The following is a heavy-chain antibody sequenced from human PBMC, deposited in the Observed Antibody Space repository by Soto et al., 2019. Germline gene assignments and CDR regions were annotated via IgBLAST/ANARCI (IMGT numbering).Heavy chain of an antibody. D-gene: IGHD3-16*02. V-gene: IGHV1-46*03. CDR2: INPSGGST. J-gene: IGHJ6*02. CDR3: ARRGVNTPALYYYYYGMDV. CDR1: GYTFTSYC. Sequence: ASVKVSCKASGYTFTSYCMHWVRQAPGQGLEWMGIINPSGGSTSYAQKFQGRVTMTRDTSTSTVYMELSSLRSEDTAVYYCARRGVNTPALYYYYYGMDVGGQGTTVTVSS.